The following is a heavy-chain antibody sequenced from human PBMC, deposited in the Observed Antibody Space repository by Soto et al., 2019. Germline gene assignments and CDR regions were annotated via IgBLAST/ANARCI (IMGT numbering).Heavy chain of an antibody. J-gene: IGHJ6*02. CDR3: ARGGWDLPPYYYYYGMDV. V-gene: IGHV3-48*02. CDR2: ISSSSSTI. CDR1: GFTFSSYS. D-gene: IGHD1-26*01. Sequence: EVQLVESGGGLVQPGGSLRLSCAASGFTFSSYSMNWVRQAQGKGLEWVSYISSSSSTIYYADSVKGRFTISRDNAKNSLYLQMNSLRDEDTAVYYCARGGWDLPPYYYYYGMDVWGQGTTVTVSS.